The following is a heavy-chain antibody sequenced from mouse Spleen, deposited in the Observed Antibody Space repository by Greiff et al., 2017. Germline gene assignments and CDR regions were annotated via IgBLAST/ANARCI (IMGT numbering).Heavy chain of an antibody. CDR1: GFTFSSYA. V-gene: IGHV5-6-2*01. J-gene: IGHJ2*01. CDR3: AKTGNYYDGSYTWSYYFDY. CDR2: INSNGGST. D-gene: IGHD1-1*01. Sequence: EVHLVESGGGLVKPGGSLKLSCAASGFTFSSYAMSWVRQTPEKRLEWVAAINSNGGSTYYPDTVKDRFTISRDNAKNTLYLQMSSLRSEDTALYYCAKTGNYYDGSYTWSYYFDYWGQGTTLTVSS.